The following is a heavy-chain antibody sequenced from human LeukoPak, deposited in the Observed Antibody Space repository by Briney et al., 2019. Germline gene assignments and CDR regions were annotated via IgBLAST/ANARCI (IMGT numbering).Heavy chain of an antibody. Sequence: PGGSLRLSCAASGFTVSTNYVSWVRQAPGKGLEWVSVIYRSGSTYYADSVKGRFTISRDNSKNTLYLQMNRLRAEDTAVYYCARDSGHVVFDFGGKGKMVPV. J-gene: IGHJ3*01. CDR2: IYRSGST. CDR1: GFTVSTNY. CDR3: ARDSGHVVFDF. V-gene: IGHV3-53*01. D-gene: IGHD3-10*01.